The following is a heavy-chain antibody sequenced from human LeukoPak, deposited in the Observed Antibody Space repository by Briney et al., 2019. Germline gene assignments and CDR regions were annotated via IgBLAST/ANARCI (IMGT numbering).Heavy chain of an antibody. CDR2: ISSSSSTI. J-gene: IGHJ6*02. Sequence: GGSLRLSCAASGFTFSSYSMNWVRQAPGKGLEWVSYISSSSSTIYYADSVKGRFTISRDNAKNSLYLQMNSLRAEDTAVYYCARGALRGVIKTYYYGMDVWGQGTTVTVSS. CDR1: GFTFSSYS. CDR3: ARGALRGVIKTYYYGMDV. V-gene: IGHV3-48*01. D-gene: IGHD3-10*01.